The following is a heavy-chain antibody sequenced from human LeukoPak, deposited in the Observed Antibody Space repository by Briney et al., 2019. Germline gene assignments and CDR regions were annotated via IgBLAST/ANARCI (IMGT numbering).Heavy chain of an antibody. CDR3: ARAPKFRGVIIQAEFGP. D-gene: IGHD3-10*01. CDR1: GGTFSSYA. V-gene: IGHV1-69*05. J-gene: IGHJ5*02. CDR2: IIPIFGTA. Sequence: SVKVSCKASGGTFSSYAISWVRQAPGQGLEWMGGIIPIFGTANYAQKFQGRVTITTDESTSTAYMELSSLRSEDTAVYYCARAPKFRGVIIQAEFGPWGQGTLVTVSS.